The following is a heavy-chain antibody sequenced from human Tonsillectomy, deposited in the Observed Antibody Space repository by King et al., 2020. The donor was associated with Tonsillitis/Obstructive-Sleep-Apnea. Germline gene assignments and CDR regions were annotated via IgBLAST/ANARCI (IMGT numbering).Heavy chain of an antibody. D-gene: IGHD6-19*01. V-gene: IGHV5-51*01. CDR1: GYSFTRYW. J-gene: IGHJ3*02. Sequence: QLVQSGAEVKKPGESLKISCKGSGYSFTRYWIGWVRQMPGKGLEWMGIIYPGDSDTRYSPSFQGQVTISADKSISTAYLQLSSLKASDIAMYYCARTVAGDRYAFDIWGQGTMVTVSS. CDR3: ARTVAGDRYAFDI. CDR2: IYPGDSDT.